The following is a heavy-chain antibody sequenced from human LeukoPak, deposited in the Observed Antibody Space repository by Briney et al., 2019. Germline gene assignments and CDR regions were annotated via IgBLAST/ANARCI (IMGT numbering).Heavy chain of an antibody. V-gene: IGHV4-34*01. Sequence: KPSETLSLTCAVYGGSFSGYYWSWIRQPPGKGLEWIGEINHSGSTNYNPSLKSRVTMSVDTSKNQFSLKLSSVTAADTAVYYCARVGYYDSSGYYQPQGDDAFDIWGQGTMVTVSS. CDR2: INHSGST. J-gene: IGHJ3*02. CDR1: GGSFSGYY. D-gene: IGHD3-22*01. CDR3: ARVGYYDSSGYYQPQGDDAFDI.